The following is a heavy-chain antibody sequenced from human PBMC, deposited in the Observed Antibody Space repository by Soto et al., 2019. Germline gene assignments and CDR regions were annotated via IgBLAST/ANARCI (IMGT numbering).Heavy chain of an antibody. CDR3: ARAFSDTYYDFWSGYCTMSY. D-gene: IGHD3-3*01. Sequence: ASVKVSCKASGYTFTSYGISWVRQAPGQGLEWMGWISAYNGNTNYAQKLQGRVTMTTDTSTSTAYMELRSLRSDDTAVYYCARAFSDTYYDFWSGYCTMSYWGQGTLVTVSS. CDR1: GYTFTSYG. J-gene: IGHJ4*02. CDR2: ISAYNGNT. V-gene: IGHV1-18*01.